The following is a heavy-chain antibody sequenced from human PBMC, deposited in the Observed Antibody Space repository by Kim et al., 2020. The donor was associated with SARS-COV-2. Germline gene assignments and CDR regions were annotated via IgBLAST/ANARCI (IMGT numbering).Heavy chain of an antibody. Sequence: ADSVKDRFTNSRNNAKSTVYLQMNSPRTEDTAVYYCARNHLISGSTPVAYWGQGTLVTVSS. D-gene: IGHD1-26*01. J-gene: IGHJ4*02. V-gene: IGHV3-74*01. CDR3: ARNHLISGSTPVAY.